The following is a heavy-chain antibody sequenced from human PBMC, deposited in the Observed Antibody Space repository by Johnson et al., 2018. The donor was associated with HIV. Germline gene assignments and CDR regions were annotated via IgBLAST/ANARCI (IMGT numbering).Heavy chain of an antibody. CDR2: IWYDGSNK. V-gene: IGHV3-33*01. Sequence: QVQLVESGGGVVQPGRSLRLSCAASGFTFSSYGMYWVRQAPGKGLEWVAVIWYDGSNKYYADSVKGRFTISRDNSKNTLYLQMNSLIVEDTAVYYCAREPRLLTDAVDIWGQGTMVTVSS. D-gene: IGHD5-18*01. CDR1: GFTFSSYG. J-gene: IGHJ3*02. CDR3: AREPRLLTDAVDI.